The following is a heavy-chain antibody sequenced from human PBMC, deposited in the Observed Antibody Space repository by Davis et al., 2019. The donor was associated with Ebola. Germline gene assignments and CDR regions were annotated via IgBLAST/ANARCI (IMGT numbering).Heavy chain of an antibody. D-gene: IGHD3-16*01. Sequence: GESLKISCAASGFTFDNYWMTWVRQAPGKGLEWMANIKQDGSEKSYVDSVKGRFTISRDNAKNSLYLQMNSLRAEDTAVYFCVRARGTYYENDAFYIWGQGTMVTVSS. J-gene: IGHJ3*02. CDR1: GFTFDNYW. CDR2: IKQDGSEK. CDR3: VRARGTYYENDAFYI. V-gene: IGHV3-7*01.